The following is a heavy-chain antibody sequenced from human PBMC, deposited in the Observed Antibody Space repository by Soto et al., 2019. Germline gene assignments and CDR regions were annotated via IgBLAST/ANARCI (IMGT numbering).Heavy chain of an antibody. CDR2: IYYSGST. CDR1: GGSISGYY. CDR3: ARRYGVAFDI. J-gene: IGHJ3*02. Sequence: PSETLSLTCTVSGGSISGYYWSWIRQPPGKGLEWIGYIYYSGSTNYNPSLKSRVTISVDTSKNQFSLKLSSVTAADTAVYYCARRYGVAFDIWGQGTMVTVS. D-gene: IGHD3-10*01. V-gene: IGHV4-59*08.